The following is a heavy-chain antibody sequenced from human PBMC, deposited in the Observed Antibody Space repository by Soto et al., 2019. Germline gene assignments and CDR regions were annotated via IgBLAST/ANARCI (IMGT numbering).Heavy chain of an antibody. CDR1: GGSISSYY. Sequence: QVQLQESGPGLVKPSETLSLTCTVSGGSISSYYWSWIRQPPGKGLEWIGYIYYSGSTNYNPSLKSRVTISVDTSKNQFSLKLSSVTAADTAVYYCARLGSPYCGGDCYSWAFDIWGQGTMVTVSS. J-gene: IGHJ3*02. V-gene: IGHV4-59*08. D-gene: IGHD2-21*01. CDR2: IYYSGST. CDR3: ARLGSPYCGGDCYSWAFDI.